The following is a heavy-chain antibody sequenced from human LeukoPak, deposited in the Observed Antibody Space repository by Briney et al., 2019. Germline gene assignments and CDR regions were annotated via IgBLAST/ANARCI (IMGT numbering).Heavy chain of an antibody. V-gene: IGHV3-49*04. CDR3: TRAEMATTSFDP. J-gene: IGHJ5*02. Sequence: PGRSLRLSCTTSGFTFGDYAMGWVRKAPGKGLEWVSFIRGKAYGGTTEYAASVKRRFTISRDNSKNIAYLQMNSLKTEDTAVYYCTRAEMATTSFDPWGQGTPVIVSS. CDR1: GFTFGDYA. D-gene: IGHD5-24*01. CDR2: IRGKAYGGTT.